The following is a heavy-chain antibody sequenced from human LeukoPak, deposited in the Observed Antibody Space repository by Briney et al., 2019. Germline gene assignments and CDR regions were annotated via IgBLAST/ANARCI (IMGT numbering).Heavy chain of an antibody. CDR1: GFTFSSYE. CDR2: ISSSGSTI. CDR3: ARDPGAYSSSPIDY. J-gene: IGHJ4*02. V-gene: IGHV3-48*03. D-gene: IGHD6-6*01. Sequence: GGSLRLSCAASGFTFSSYEMNWVRQAPGKGLEWVSYISSSGSTIYYADSVKGRFTISRDNAKNSLYLRMNSLRAEDTAVYHCARDPGAYSSSPIDYWGQGTLVTVSS.